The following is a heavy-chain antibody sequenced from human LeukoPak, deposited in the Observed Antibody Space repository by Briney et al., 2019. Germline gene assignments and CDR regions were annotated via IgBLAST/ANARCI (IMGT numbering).Heavy chain of an antibody. Sequence: PSETLSLTCSVSGGAISRDSYYWGWIRQPPGKGLEWIAGINYSGSTYYNPSLTSRATISVDTSKTQFSLRLSSVTAADTAVYYCARLSDFWGRGILVSVSS. V-gene: IGHV4-39*01. CDR2: INYSGST. CDR1: GGAISRDSYY. J-gene: IGHJ4*02. CDR3: ARLSDF.